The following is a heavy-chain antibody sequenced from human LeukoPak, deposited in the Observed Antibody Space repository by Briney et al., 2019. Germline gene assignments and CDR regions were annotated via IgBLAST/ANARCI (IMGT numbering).Heavy chain of an antibody. CDR1: GFTFSTYG. V-gene: IGHV3-48*01. Sequence: PGGSLRLSCVASGFTFSTYGMNWVRQAPGKGLEWVSYISRSITTIYYADSVEGRFTISRDNAENSLYLQMNGLRAEDTAVYYCARDDCSTSSCQKHQNWFDPWGQGTLVTVSS. CDR3: ARDDCSTSSCQKHQNWFDP. D-gene: IGHD2-2*01. CDR2: ISRSITTI. J-gene: IGHJ5*02.